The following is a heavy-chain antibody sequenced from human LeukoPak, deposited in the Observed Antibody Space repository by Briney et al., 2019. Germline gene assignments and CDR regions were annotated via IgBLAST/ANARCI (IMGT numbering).Heavy chain of an antibody. CDR1: GGSISSGGYY. Sequence: PSQTLSLTCTVSGGSISSGGYYWSWIRQPPGKGLEWIGYIYHSGSTYYNPSLKSRVTISVDTSKSQFSLKLSSVTAADTAVYYCASTSSSSVAFDIWGQGTMVAVSS. CDR2: IYHSGST. D-gene: IGHD6-6*01. J-gene: IGHJ3*02. CDR3: ASTSSSSVAFDI. V-gene: IGHV4-30-2*01.